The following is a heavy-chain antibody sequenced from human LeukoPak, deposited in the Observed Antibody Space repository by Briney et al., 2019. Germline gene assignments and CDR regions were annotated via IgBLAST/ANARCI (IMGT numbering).Heavy chain of an antibody. CDR1: GGSISSYY. J-gene: IGHJ5*02. V-gene: IGHV4-59*01. D-gene: IGHD4-17*01. Sequence: PSETLSLTCTVSGGSISSYYWSWIRQPPGKGLEWIGYIYYSGSTNYNPSLKSRVTISVDTSKNQFSLKLGSVTAADTAVYYCAKGGVYGDYVGDWFDPWGQGTLVTVSS. CDR2: IYYSGST. CDR3: AKGGVYGDYVGDWFDP.